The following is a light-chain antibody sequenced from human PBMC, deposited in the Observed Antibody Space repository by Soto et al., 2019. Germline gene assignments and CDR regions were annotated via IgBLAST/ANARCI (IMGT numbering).Light chain of an antibody. CDR3: HQRYSLPWT. CDR2: AAS. J-gene: IGKJ1*01. Sequence: GVSVTLKYRASQGIRNELGWYQQKAAKAPKLLIYAASSLQTGVPSRFSGSGFGPDFTLISSILQPDDFATYSCHQRYSLPWTGGQGTKVDIK. V-gene: IGKV1-17*01. CDR1: QGIRNE.